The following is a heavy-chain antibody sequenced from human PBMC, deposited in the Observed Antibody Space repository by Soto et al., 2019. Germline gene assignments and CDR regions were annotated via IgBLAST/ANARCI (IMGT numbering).Heavy chain of an antibody. CDR2: IYSGGST. CDR1: GFTVSSNY. J-gene: IGHJ6*03. D-gene: IGHD2-2*01. V-gene: IGHV3-66*01. Sequence: GGSLRLSCAASGFTVSSNYMSWVRQAPGKGLEWVSVIYSGGSTYYADSVKGRFTISRDNSKNTLYLQMNSLRAEDTALYYCARAIWGLGYCSSTSCYAEGYYYYYYMDVWGKGTTVTVSS. CDR3: ARAIWGLGYCSSTSCYAEGYYYYYYMDV.